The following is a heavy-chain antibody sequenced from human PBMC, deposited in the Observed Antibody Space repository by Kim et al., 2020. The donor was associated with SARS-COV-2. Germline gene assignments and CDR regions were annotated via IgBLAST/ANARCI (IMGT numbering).Heavy chain of an antibody. CDR3: ARDLWFGESSFDY. D-gene: IGHD3-10*01. Sequence: AQKFQDRVTITADESTSTAYMELSSLRSEDTAVYYCARDLWFGESSFDYWGQGTLVTVSS. J-gene: IGHJ4*02. V-gene: IGHV1-69*01.